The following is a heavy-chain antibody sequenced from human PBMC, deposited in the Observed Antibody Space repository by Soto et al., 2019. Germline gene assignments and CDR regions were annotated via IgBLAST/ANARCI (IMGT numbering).Heavy chain of an antibody. D-gene: IGHD2-2*02. CDR2: ISVYNGKT. J-gene: IGHJ6*01. CDR3: TRARYCSSPSCYNHYYYGMDI. V-gene: IGHV1-18*04. CDR1: GYTFTSYG. Sequence: VKVSCKASGYTFTSYGISWVRQAPGQGLEWMGWISVYNGKTNYAQKFQGRVTMTIDTSTTTAYLEMRSLRFDDTAVYYCTRARYCSSPSCYNHYYYGMDIWGQGTTVTVSS.